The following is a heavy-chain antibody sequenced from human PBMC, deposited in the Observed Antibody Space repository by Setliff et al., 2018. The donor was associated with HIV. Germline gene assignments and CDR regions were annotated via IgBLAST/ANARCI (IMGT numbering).Heavy chain of an antibody. Sequence: LSLTCTVSGASVTNVLYYWSWLRQPAGKGLEWIGHIYTSGNSRYTNYNSSLESRVAISLDTSSNQFSLKLSSVTAADTAVYHCAREREAWSAYDSWGQGTLVTVSS. D-gene: IGHD3-3*01. V-gene: IGHV4-61*09. CDR1: GASVTNVLYY. CDR3: AREREAWSAYDS. CDR2: IYTSGNSRYT. J-gene: IGHJ5*02.